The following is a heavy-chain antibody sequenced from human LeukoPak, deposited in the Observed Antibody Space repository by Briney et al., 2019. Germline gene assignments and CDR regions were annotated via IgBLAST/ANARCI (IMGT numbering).Heavy chain of an antibody. V-gene: IGHV4-31*03. Sequence: SETLSLTCTVSGGSISSGGYYWSWIRQPPAKGLEWIGYIYYSGSTYYNPSLKSRVTISVDTSKNQFSLKLSSVTAADTAVYYCARDNPSSSCFDYWGQGTLVTVSS. CDR3: ARDNPSSSCFDY. CDR1: GGSISSGGYY. D-gene: IGHD6-13*01. CDR2: IYYSGST. J-gene: IGHJ4*02.